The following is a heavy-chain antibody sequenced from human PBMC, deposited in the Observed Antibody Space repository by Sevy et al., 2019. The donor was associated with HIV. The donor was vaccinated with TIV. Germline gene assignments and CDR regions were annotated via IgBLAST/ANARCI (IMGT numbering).Heavy chain of an antibody. Sequence: GSLRLSCAASGFTFSDYRMHWVRQDPGKGLEWVAVISYDGRNNKYNADSVKGRFTISRDNSKNTVYLQMNSLRAEDTAIYYCARDRGEILSSAFDYWGQGTLVTVSS. CDR1: GFTFSDYR. D-gene: IGHD3-16*01. J-gene: IGHJ4*02. CDR2: ISYDGRNNK. V-gene: IGHV3-30*04. CDR3: ARDRGEILSSAFDY.